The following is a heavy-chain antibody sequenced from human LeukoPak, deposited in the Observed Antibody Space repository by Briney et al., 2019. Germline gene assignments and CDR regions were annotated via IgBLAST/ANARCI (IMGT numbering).Heavy chain of an antibody. CDR3: ARGGSGSGYHYYYYYMDV. CDR1: GLTVSSNC. Sequence: PGGSLRLSCAASGLTVSSNCMSWVRQAPGKGLLWVARINSDGIRTSHADSVQGRFTISRDNANNTLYLQMNSLRVEDTAVYYCARGGSGSGYHYYYYYMDVWGKGTTVTISS. J-gene: IGHJ6*03. D-gene: IGHD3-22*01. CDR2: INSDGIRT. V-gene: IGHV3-74*01.